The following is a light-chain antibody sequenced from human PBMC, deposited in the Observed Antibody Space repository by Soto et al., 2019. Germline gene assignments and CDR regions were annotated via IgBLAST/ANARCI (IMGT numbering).Light chain of an antibody. J-gene: IGKJ5*01. CDR2: AAS. CDR3: QQNGGSPAIT. Sequence: EIVLTQSPATLSLSPGERATLSCRASQKITSSYLAWYQQKSGQAPRLLIYAASSRATGIPDRFSGSGSGPEFILTISRLEPEEFGVYYCQQNGGSPAITFGQGTRLEIK. V-gene: IGKV3-20*01. CDR1: QKITSSY.